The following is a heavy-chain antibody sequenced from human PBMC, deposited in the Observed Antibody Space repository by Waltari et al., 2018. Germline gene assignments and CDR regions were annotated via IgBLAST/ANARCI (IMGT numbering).Heavy chain of an antibody. CDR2: IYYSGST. CDR1: GGSISSGGYY. Sequence: QVQLQESGPGLVKPSQTLSLTCTVSGGSISSGGYYWSWIRQHPGKGLEWIGYIYYSGSTYYNPSLKSRVTISVDTAKNQFSLKLSSVTAADTAVYYCARGDYDILTGYFDYWGQGTLVTVSS. J-gene: IGHJ4*02. D-gene: IGHD3-9*01. V-gene: IGHV4-31*03. CDR3: ARGDYDILTGYFDY.